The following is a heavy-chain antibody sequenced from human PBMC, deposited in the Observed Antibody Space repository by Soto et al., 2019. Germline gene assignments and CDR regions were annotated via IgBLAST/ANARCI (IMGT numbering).Heavy chain of an antibody. CDR3: ARAAYCSGGSCADFDY. V-gene: IGHV1-46*01. J-gene: IGHJ4*02. D-gene: IGHD2-15*01. CDR1: GYTFTSYY. Sequence: ASVKVSCKASGYTFTSYYMHLVRQAPGQGLEWMGIINPSGGSTSYAQKFQGRVTMTRDTSTSTVYMELSSLRSEDTAVYYCARAAYCSGGSCADFDYWGQGTLVTVSS. CDR2: INPSGGST.